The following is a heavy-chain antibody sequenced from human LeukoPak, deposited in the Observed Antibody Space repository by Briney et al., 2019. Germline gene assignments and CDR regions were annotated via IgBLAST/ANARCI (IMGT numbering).Heavy chain of an antibody. Sequence: SETLSLTCTVSGGSISSYYWSWIRQPPGKGLEWIGYIYYSGSTNYNPSLKSRVTISVDTSKNQFSLKLSSVTAADTAVYYCARGIVGATSYYFDYWGQGTLVTVSS. CDR2: IYYSGST. CDR1: GGSISSYY. V-gene: IGHV4-59*08. D-gene: IGHD1-26*01. J-gene: IGHJ4*02. CDR3: ARGIVGATSYYFDY.